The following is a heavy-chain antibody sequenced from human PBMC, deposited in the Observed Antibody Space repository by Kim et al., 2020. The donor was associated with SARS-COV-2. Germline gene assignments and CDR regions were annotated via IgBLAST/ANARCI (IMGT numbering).Heavy chain of an antibody. CDR3: ASPKTTVTKSRGDYYYGMDV. J-gene: IGHJ6*02. CDR1: GGTFSSYA. CDR2: IIPIFGTA. V-gene: IGHV1-69*13. D-gene: IGHD4-4*01. Sequence: ASVKVSCKASGGTFSSYAISWVRQSPGQGLECMGGIIPIFGTANYAQKFQGRVTITADESTSTAYMELSSLRSEDTAVYYCASPKTTVTKSRGDYYYGMDVWGQGTTVTVSS.